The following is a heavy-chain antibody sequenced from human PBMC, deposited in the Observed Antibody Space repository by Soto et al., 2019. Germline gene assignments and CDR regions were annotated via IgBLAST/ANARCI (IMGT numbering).Heavy chain of an antibody. CDR3: ARTGPRDLAISLVPYYYYYGMDV. J-gene: IGHJ6*02. V-gene: IGHV1-46*01. D-gene: IGHD2-2*02. CDR1: GYTFTSYY. Sequence: GASVKVSCKASGYTFTSYYMHWVRQAPGQGLEWMGIINPSGGSTSYAQKFQGRVTMTRDTSTSTVYMELSSLRSEDTAVYYCARTGPRDLAISLVPYYYYYGMDVWGQGTMVT. CDR2: INPSGGST.